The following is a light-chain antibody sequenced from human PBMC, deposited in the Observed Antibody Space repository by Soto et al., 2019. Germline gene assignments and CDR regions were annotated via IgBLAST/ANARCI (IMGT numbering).Light chain of an antibody. CDR1: SSDVGAYNF. Sequence: QSVLTQPASVSGSPGQSITISCTGTSSDVGAYNFVSWYQQHPGKAPKLIIYQVTNRPSGVSNRFSGSKSGNTASLTISGLQAEDEADYYCKSFRGGNAMIFGGGTQLTVL. CDR3: KSFRGGNAMI. J-gene: IGLJ2*01. V-gene: IGLV2-14*01. CDR2: QVT.